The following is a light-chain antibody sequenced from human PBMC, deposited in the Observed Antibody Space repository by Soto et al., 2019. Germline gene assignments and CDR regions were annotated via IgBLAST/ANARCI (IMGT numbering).Light chain of an antibody. CDR1: SGHSNYA. Sequence: QPVLTQSPSASASLGASVKLTCTLSSGHSNYAIAWHQQQSEKGPRFLMKVNSDGSHTTGDGIPDRFSGSSSGADRYLTISSLQSEDEADYYCQTWGTGSHVIFGGGTKVTVL. V-gene: IGLV4-69*01. CDR3: QTWGTGSHVI. CDR2: VNSDGSH. J-gene: IGLJ2*01.